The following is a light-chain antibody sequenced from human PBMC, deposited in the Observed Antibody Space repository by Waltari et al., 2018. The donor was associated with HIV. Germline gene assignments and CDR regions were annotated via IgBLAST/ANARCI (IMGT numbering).Light chain of an antibody. V-gene: IGLV1-40*01. CDR2: SDI. CDR1: RSNIGAGYF. Sequence: QSALTQPPSVSGAPGQRVTISCTGNRSNIGAGYFVHWYQHLPGTAPNLLVYSDIKRPSGVPDRFSGSTSGTSAALVSTGLQAEDEAEYYCQSYDSSLRASVFGGGTKLTVL. J-gene: IGLJ2*01. CDR3: QSYDSSLRASV.